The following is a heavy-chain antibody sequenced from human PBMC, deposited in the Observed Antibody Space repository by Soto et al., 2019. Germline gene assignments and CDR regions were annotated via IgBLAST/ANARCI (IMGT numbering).Heavy chain of an antibody. Sequence: HPGGSLRLSCAASGFTFSSYGMHWVRQAPGKGLEWVAVISYDGSNKYYADSVKGRFTISRDNSKNTLYLQMNSLRAEDTAVYYCAKAGYSSSRAGDVYWGQGTLVTVSS. D-gene: IGHD6-13*01. V-gene: IGHV3-30*18. J-gene: IGHJ4*02. CDR1: GFTFSSYG. CDR2: ISYDGSNK. CDR3: AKAGYSSSRAGDVY.